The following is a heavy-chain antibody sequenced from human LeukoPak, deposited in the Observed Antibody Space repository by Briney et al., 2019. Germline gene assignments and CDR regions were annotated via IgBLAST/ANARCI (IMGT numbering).Heavy chain of an antibody. J-gene: IGHJ4*02. Sequence: GGSLRLSCAASGFTFGTYWMSWVRQAPGKGLEWVANIDEDGSQKDYLDSVKGRFTISRDNAKNSLYLQMNSLRAEDTALYYCARTSGDYYDSSGIYWGQGTLVTVSS. V-gene: IGHV3-7*05. CDR1: GFTFGTYW. D-gene: IGHD3-22*01. CDR2: IDEDGSQK. CDR3: ARTSGDYYDSSGIY.